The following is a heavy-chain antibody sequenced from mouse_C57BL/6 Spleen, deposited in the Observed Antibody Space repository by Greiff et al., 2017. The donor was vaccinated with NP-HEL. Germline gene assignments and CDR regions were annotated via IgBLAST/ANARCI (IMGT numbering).Heavy chain of an antibody. Sequence: EVQLQESEGGLVQPGSSMKLSCTASGFTFSDYYMAWVRQVPEKGLEWVANINYDGSSTYYLDSLKSRFIISRDNAKNILYLQMSSLKSEDTATYYCARESGNYEYFDYWGQGTTLTVSS. D-gene: IGHD2-1*01. V-gene: IGHV5-16*01. CDR3: ARESGNYEYFDY. CDR1: GFTFSDYY. J-gene: IGHJ2*01. CDR2: INYDGSST.